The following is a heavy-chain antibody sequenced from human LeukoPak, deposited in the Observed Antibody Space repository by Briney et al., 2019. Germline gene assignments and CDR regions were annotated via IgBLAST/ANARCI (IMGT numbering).Heavy chain of an antibody. CDR3: ARSDYGDYGDFDY. D-gene: IGHD4-17*01. CDR1: GGSISSYY. J-gene: IGHJ4*02. V-gene: IGHV4-59*01. CDR2: IYYSGNT. Sequence: SETLSLTCTVSGGSISSYYWSWIRQPPGKGLEWIGYIYYSGNTNYSPSLKSRVTISIDTSKNQFSLKLSSVTAADTAVYYCARSDYGDYGDFDYWGQGTLVTVSS.